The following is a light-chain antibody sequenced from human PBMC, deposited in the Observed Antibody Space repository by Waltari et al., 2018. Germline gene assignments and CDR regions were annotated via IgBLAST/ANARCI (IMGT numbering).Light chain of an antibody. J-gene: IGKJ1*01. CDR2: TAS. V-gene: IGKV3-20*01. CDR3: QQYGSSPRA. Sequence: EIVLTQSPDTLSLSPGERATLSCRASQKITSGYLAWYQQKPGQTPRLLIYTASSRATGTPDRFTGSGSGTDFTLTISRLGPEDFAVYYCQQYGSSPRAFGQGTKVEIK. CDR1: QKITSGY.